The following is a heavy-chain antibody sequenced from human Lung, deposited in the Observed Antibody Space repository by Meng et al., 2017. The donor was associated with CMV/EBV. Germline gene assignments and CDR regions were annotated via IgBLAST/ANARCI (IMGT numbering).Heavy chain of an antibody. Sequence: SCAASGFTFSSYWMSWVRQAPGKGLEWVANIKQDGSEKYYVDSVKGRFTISRDNAKNSLYLQMNSLRAEDTAVYYCARDPGYCSSTSCSGFFDYWGQGTXVNRLL. J-gene: IGHJ4*02. CDR1: GFTFSSYW. CDR2: IKQDGSEK. CDR3: ARDPGYCSSTSCSGFFDY. V-gene: IGHV3-7*01. D-gene: IGHD2-2*01.